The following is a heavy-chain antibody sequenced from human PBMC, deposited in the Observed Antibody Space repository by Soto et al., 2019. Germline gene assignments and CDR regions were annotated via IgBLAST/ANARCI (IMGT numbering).Heavy chain of an antibody. Sequence: QVQLVESGGGVVQPGRSLRLSCAASGFTFSSYGMHWVRQAPGKGLEWVAVIWYDGSNKYYADSVKGRFTISRDNSKNTLYLKMNSLRAEDNAVYYCSRDTYYYDSSGYYLHWYFDLWGRGTLVTVSS. CDR1: GFTFSSYG. D-gene: IGHD3-22*01. CDR3: SRDTYYYDSSGYYLHWYFDL. CDR2: IWYDGSNK. J-gene: IGHJ2*01. V-gene: IGHV3-33*01.